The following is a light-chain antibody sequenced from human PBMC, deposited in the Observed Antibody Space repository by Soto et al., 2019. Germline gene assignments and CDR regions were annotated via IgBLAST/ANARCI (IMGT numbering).Light chain of an antibody. V-gene: IGKV3D-15*01. CDR1: QTVNNN. CDR3: QQYNTWPPPSES. CDR2: AAS. Sequence: IVMTQSPATLSVSPGERATLSCRASQTVNNNLAWYQQRPGQAPRLLIYAASTRATGVPARFSVSGSGTEFTLTISSLQSEDFAVYYCQQYNTWPPPSESVGPGTKVDVK. J-gene: IGKJ3*01.